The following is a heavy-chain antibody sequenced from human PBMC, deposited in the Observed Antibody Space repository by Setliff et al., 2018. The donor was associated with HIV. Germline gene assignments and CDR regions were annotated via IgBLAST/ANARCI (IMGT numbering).Heavy chain of an antibody. CDR2: IHYTGST. D-gene: IGHD3-10*01. Sequence: SETLSLTCTSSGDSISGYYWSWIRQPPGKGLEWIGYIHYTGSTTYNPSLKSRVTISVDTSKNQFSLELSSVTAADAAVYYCAREVWSEDDNWGQGTLVTVSS. V-gene: IGHV4-59*01. J-gene: IGHJ4*02. CDR1: GDSISGYY. CDR3: AREVWSEDDN.